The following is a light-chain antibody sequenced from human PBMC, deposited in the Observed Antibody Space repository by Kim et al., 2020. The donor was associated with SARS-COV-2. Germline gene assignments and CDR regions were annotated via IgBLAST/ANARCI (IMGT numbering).Light chain of an antibody. CDR2: GAS. CDR1: LNIDNY. CDR3: QQSYSTPWT. V-gene: IGKV1-39*01. J-gene: IGKJ2*02. Sequence: SPLSASLGDTVTITCRTSLNIDNYFNWYQQQPGKAPKLLIFGASNLQTGVPSRFSGSGSGTEFSLSVSSLQPEDSATYYCQQSYSTPWTFGQGTKLEI.